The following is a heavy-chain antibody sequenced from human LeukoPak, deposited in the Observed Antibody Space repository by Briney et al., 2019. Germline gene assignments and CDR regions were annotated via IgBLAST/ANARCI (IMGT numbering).Heavy chain of an antibody. V-gene: IGHV1-18*01. D-gene: IGHD3-9*01. CDR2: ISAYNGNT. CDR1: GYTFTSYG. Sequence: GASVKVSCKASGYTFTSYGISWVRQAPGQGLEWMGWISAYNGNTNYAQKLQGRVTMTTDTSTSTAYMELRSLRSDDTAVYYCAREGRARRGVLRYFDWSRDNNWFDPWGQGTLVTVSS. J-gene: IGHJ5*02. CDR3: AREGRARRGVLRYFDWSRDNNWFDP.